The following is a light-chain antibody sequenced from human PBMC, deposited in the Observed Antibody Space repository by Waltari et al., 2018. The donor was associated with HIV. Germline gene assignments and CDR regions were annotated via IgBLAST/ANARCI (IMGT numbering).Light chain of an antibody. CDR1: SSNIGAGLD. CDR3: QSFDSSLTTSGVI. CDR2: ANI. Sequence: QSVLTQPPPVSGAPGQWVTISCTGSSSNIGAGLDLYWYQQLPGTAPKLLIYANINRPSGVPDRFSGSKSGSSASLAITGLQAEDEAHYYCQSFDSSLTTSGVIFGGGTKLTVL. V-gene: IGLV1-40*01. J-gene: IGLJ2*01.